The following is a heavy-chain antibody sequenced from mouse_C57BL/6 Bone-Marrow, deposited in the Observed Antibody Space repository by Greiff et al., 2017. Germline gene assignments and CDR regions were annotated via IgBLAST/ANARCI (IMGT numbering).Heavy chain of an antibody. CDR2: ISYDGSN. CDR1: GYSITSGYY. Sequence: EVQLVESGPGLVKPSQSLSLTCSVTGYSITSGYYWNWIRQLPGNKLEWMGYISYDGSNNYNPSLKNRISITRDTSKNQFMLKLNSVATEDTATYYCARSYYDYAIDYWGQGTTLTVSS. D-gene: IGHD2-4*01. V-gene: IGHV3-6*01. J-gene: IGHJ2*01. CDR3: ARSYYDYAIDY.